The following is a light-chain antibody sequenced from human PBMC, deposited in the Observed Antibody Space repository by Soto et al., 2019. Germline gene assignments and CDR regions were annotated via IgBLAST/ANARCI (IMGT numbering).Light chain of an antibody. CDR1: QSITNY. J-gene: IGKJ2*01. CDR3: QQSDSYPYT. Sequence: DIQMTQFPSSLSVSVGDRVTITCRASQSITNYLNWYQQKPGKAPNLLVYAASSLQSGVPSRFSGNGSGTDFTLTISSLQPEDFATYYSQQSDSYPYTFGQGTKLEIK. V-gene: IGKV1-39*01. CDR2: AAS.